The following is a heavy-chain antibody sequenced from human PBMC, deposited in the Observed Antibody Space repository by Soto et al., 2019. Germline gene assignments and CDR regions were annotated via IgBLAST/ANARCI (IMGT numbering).Heavy chain of an antibody. CDR3: ARDREYYYDSSGFDY. V-gene: IGHV3-30-3*01. J-gene: IGHJ4*02. CDR1: GFTFSISA. D-gene: IGHD3-22*01. CDR2: ISYDGSNK. Sequence: QVQLVESGGGVVQPGRSLRLSCAASGFTFSISAMHWVRPAPGKGLEWVAVISYDGSNKYYADSVKGRFTISRDNSKNTLYLQMNSLRAEDTAVYYCARDREYYYDSSGFDYWGQGTLVTVSS.